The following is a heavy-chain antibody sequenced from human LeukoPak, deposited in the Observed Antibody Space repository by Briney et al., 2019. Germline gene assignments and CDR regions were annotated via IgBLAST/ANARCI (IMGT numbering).Heavy chain of an antibody. V-gene: IGHV3-33*06. CDR2: IWYDGSNK. Sequence: PGGSLRPSCAASGLNFNDYDMDWGRQAPGKGREWVAVIWYDGSNKYYSESVKGRFTISRDISKNMLYLQMNSLRVEDTAVYYCAKERGGQDWDFDLWGRGTLVTVSS. J-gene: IGHJ2*01. D-gene: IGHD3-10*01. CDR1: GLNFNDYD. CDR3: AKERGGQDWDFDL.